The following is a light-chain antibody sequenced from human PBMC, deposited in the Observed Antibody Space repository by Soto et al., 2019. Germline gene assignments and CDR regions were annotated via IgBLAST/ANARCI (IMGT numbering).Light chain of an antibody. CDR1: QSINNY. J-gene: IGKJ4*01. V-gene: IGKV1-39*01. Sequence: EIQMNQSPSTLSASVGDRVTITCRASQSINNYLNWYQQKPGRAPKFLIYAASTLQSGVPARFSGSRSGTEFTLTINSLQSEDFAVYYCQRYNNWPLTFGGGTKVDIK. CDR3: QRYNNWPLT. CDR2: AAS.